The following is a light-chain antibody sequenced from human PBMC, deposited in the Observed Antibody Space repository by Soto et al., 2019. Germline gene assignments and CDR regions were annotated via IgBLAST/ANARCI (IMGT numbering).Light chain of an antibody. J-gene: IGLJ2*01. Sequence: QSALTQPASVSGSPGQSITISCTGTRSDIGAYNFVSWYQQHPGEVPKLILYDGNVRPSGVSNRFSGSKSGNTASLTSSGLQAEDEADYYCTSWTTSTTMIFGGGTKVTVL. CDR2: DGN. CDR1: RSDIGAYNF. CDR3: TSWTTSTTMI. V-gene: IGLV2-14*03.